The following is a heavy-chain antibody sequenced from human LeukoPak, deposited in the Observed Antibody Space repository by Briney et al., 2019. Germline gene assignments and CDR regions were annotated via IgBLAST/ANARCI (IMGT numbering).Heavy chain of an antibody. CDR3: ARRQGCSSSSCPPDY. CDR2: IYPGASDT. Sequence: GEDLKISWWGSGYSLTTYWIGWVRQMPGKGLEWMGIIYPGASDTRYTPSFQGQVTMSADKSINTAYLQWSSLRASDTAMYYCARRQGCSSSSCPPDYWGQGTLVTVSP. V-gene: IGHV5-51*01. CDR1: GYSLTTYW. D-gene: IGHD2-2*01. J-gene: IGHJ4*02.